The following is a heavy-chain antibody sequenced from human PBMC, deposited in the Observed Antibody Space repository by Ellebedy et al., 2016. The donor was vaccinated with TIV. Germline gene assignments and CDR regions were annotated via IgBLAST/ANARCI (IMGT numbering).Heavy chain of an antibody. CDR2: IFHSGTT. CDR1: DSPISSHY. V-gene: IGHV4-59*11. J-gene: IGHJ4*02. D-gene: IGHD4-23*01. CDR3: ATLTDYGGQQFGDYFDY. Sequence: MPSETLSLTCTVSDSPISSHYWTRIRQPPGKAMEWIAYIFHSGTTNYHPSLKSRVSISLDAPRNQFSLRLNSVTATDTAVYYCATLTDYGGQQFGDYFDYWGQGILVTVSS.